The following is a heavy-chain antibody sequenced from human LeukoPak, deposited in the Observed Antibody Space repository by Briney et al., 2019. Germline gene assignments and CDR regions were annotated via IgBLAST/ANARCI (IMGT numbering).Heavy chain of an antibody. CDR2: INPRGST. D-gene: IGHD6-19*01. J-gene: IGHJ6*04. Sequence: SETLSLTCGVSGGSFSSHYWTWIRQPPGKGLEWIGEINPRGSTNYNPSLESRVTASADTSRNQLSLSLTSVTAADSAVYFCARGQRQGSAWSWGPKEKSYQYMDVWGTGTTVIVSS. V-gene: IGHV4-34*01. CDR3: ARGQRQGSAWSWGPKEKSYQYMDV. CDR1: GGSFSSHY.